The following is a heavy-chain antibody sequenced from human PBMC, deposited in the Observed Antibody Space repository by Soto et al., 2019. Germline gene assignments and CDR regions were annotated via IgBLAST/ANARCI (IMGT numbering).Heavy chain of an antibody. CDR3: AKGRAYCGGDCPQLINFDY. CDR2: ISYDGSNK. V-gene: IGHV3-30*18. J-gene: IGHJ4*02. CDR1: GFTFSSYG. Sequence: QVQLVESGGGVVQPGRSLRLSCAASGFTFSSYGMHWVRQAPGKGLEWVAVISYDGSNKYYADSMKGRFTISRDNSKNTLYLQMNSLRAEDTAVYYCAKGRAYCGGDCPQLINFDYWGQGTLVTVSS. D-gene: IGHD2-21*02.